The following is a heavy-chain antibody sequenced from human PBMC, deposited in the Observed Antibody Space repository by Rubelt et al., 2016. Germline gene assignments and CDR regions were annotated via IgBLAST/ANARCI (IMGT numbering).Heavy chain of an antibody. Sequence: QLQLQESGPGLVKPSETLSLTCTVSGVSISVSSYYWGWIRQPPGKGLEWIGSIYYSGSTYYKPSLQSRVTLSVDTSKNQFSLKLSSVTAADTAVYYCARDVGATAYYYYGMDVWGQGTTVTVSS. CDR3: ARDVGATAYYYYGMDV. V-gene: IGHV4-39*07. J-gene: IGHJ6*02. CDR2: IYYSGST. CDR1: GVSISVSSYY. D-gene: IGHD1-26*01.